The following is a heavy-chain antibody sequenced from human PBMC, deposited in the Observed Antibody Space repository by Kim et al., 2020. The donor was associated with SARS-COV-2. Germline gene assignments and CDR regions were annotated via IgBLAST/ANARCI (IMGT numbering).Heavy chain of an antibody. J-gene: IGHJ6*02. CDR2: INSDGSST. V-gene: IGHV3-74*01. Sequence: GGSLRLSCAASGFTFSSYWMHWVRQAPGKGLVWVSRINSDGSSTSYADSVKGRFTISRDNAKNTLYLQMNSLRAEATAVYYCARDPWYYAGVAENGMDVWGQGATVTVSS. CDR3: ARDPWYYAGVAENGMDV. D-gene: IGHD1-7*01. CDR1: GFTFSSYW.